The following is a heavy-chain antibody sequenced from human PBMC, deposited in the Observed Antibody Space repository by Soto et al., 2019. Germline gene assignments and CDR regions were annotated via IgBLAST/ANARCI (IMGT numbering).Heavy chain of an antibody. Sequence: GGSLRLSCAASGFTFSNAWMSWVRQAPGKGLEWVGRIKSKTDGGTTDYAAPVKGRFTISRDDSKNTLYLQMNSLKTEDTAVYYCTTDYPSDAAAPYFDYWGQGTLVTVSS. CDR1: GFTFSNAW. D-gene: IGHD6-25*01. CDR2: IKSKTDGGTT. CDR3: TTDYPSDAAAPYFDY. V-gene: IGHV3-15*01. J-gene: IGHJ4*02.